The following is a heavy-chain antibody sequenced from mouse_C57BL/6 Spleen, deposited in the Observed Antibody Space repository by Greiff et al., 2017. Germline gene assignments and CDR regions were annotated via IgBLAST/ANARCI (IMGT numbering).Heavy chain of an antibody. CDR1: GYAFSSYW. V-gene: IGHV1-80*01. CDR3: ARDGYYEAMDY. D-gene: IGHD2-3*01. CDR2: IYPGDGDT. Sequence: VQLVESGAELVKPGASVKISCKASGYAFSSYWMNWVKQRPGKGLEWIGQIYPGDGDTNYNGKFKGKATLTSDKSSSTAYMQLSSLTSEDSAVYFCARDGYYEAMDYWGQGTSVTVSS. J-gene: IGHJ4*01.